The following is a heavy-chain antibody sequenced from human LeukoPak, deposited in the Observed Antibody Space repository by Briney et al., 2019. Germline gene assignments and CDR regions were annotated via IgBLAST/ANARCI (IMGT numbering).Heavy chain of an antibody. CDR3: ATPALGRRLYYYDY. V-gene: IGHV3-15*07. CDR2: IRTKSDGETV. Sequence: GGSLRLSCAASGFTVSSACLSWVRQAPGKGLEWVGRIRTKSDGETVDYAAPVKGRFTISRDDSKNTLFLQMNSLKTEDTAVYYCATPALGRRLYYYDYWGQGTLVTVSP. D-gene: IGHD3-16*01. J-gene: IGHJ4*02. CDR1: GFTVSSAC.